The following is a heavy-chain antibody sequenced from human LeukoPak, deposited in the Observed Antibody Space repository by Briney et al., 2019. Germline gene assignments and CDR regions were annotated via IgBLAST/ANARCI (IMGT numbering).Heavy chain of an antibody. V-gene: IGHV1-2*02. CDR3: ARVTLSIVGATRQGPNRGAFDI. CDR2: INPNSGGT. CDR1: GYTFTGYY. Sequence: GASVKVSCKASGYTFTGYYMHWVRQAPGQGLEWMGWINPNSGGTNYAQKFQGRVTMTRDTSISTAYMELSRLRSDDTAVYYCARVTLSIVGATRQGPNRGAFDIWGQGPMVTVSS. D-gene: IGHD1-26*01. J-gene: IGHJ3*02.